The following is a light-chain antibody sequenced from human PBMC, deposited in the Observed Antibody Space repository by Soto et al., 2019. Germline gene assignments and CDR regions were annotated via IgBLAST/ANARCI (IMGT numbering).Light chain of an antibody. CDR3: QKYNSAPLT. CDR1: QGIGVY. Sequence: DIQMTQSPSSLSATLKKKITNNCRAGQGIGVYLAWFQQKPGNVPKLLIYAASTLQSGVSSRFSGSGSGTDFTLTISSLQPEDVATYYCQKYNSAPLTFGGGTKVDIK. V-gene: IGKV1-27*01. CDR2: AAS. J-gene: IGKJ4*01.